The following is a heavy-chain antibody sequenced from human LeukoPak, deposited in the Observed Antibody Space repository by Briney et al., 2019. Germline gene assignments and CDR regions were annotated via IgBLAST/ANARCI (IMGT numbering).Heavy chain of an antibody. Sequence: SETLSLTCTVSGGSISGNYWTWIRQPPGKGLDYIGHVFYTGSTSYSPSLKSRVTISIDTSKSHFSLKLTSVTAADTAVYYCARAVAVAGTFKFDFWGQGTLVTVSS. J-gene: IGHJ4*02. CDR3: ARAVAVAGTFKFDF. CDR1: GGSISGNY. V-gene: IGHV4-59*01. D-gene: IGHD6-19*01. CDR2: VFYTGST.